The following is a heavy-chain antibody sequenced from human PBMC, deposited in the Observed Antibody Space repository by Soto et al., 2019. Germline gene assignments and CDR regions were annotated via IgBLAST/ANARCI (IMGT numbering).Heavy chain of an antibody. V-gene: IGHV3-9*01. CDR1: GFTFDDYA. Sequence: EVQLVESGGGLVQPGRSLRLSCAASGFTFDDYAMHWVRQAPGKGLEWVSGISWNSGSIGYADSVKGRFTISRDNAKNSLYLQMNSLRAEDTALYYCAKYPEVDIVAHGGYFDYWGQGTLVTVSS. J-gene: IGHJ4*02. CDR3: AKYPEVDIVAHGGYFDY. CDR2: ISWNSGSI. D-gene: IGHD5-12*01.